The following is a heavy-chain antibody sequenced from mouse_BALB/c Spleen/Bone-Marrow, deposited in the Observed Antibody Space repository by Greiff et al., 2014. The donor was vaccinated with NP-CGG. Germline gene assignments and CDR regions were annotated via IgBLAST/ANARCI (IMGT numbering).Heavy chain of an antibody. D-gene: IGHD2-4*01. V-gene: IGHV5-6-4*01. CDR1: GFTFSSYS. CDR3: SKDGGYDYSYYFDY. CDR2: ISSGGHDT. J-gene: IGHJ2*01. Sequence: EVMLVESGGGLAKPGGSLKLSCAASGFTFSSYSMSWVRQTPEKRLEWVATISSGGHDTYYPDSVKGRFTISRDNAKNTLYLQMSSLKSEDTAMYYCSKDGGYDYSYYFDYWGQGTTLTVSS.